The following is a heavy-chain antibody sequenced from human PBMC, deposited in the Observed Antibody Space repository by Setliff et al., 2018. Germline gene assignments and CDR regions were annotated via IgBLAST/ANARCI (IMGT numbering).Heavy chain of an antibody. J-gene: IGHJ4*02. Sequence: VASVKVSCKASGYTFTDYGITWVRQAPGQGLEWMGWVSAYTGNAYYAHRLQDRVTLTTDKSTGTAYMELRSLRSDDTAVYYCSRLVRYCTNTSCQRLSGDEYWGQGTLVTVPQ. CDR2: VSAYTGNA. CDR3: SRLVRYCTNTSCQRLSGDEY. D-gene: IGHD2-2*01. CDR1: GYTFTDYG. V-gene: IGHV1-18*01.